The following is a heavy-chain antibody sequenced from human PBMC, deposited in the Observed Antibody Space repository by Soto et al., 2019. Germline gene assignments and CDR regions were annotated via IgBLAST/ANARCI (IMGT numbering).Heavy chain of an antibody. V-gene: IGHV1-8*01. CDR2: MNPNSGNT. J-gene: IGHJ4*02. CDR1: GYTFTSYD. Sequence: GASVKASCRASGYTFTSYDINWVRQATGQGLEWMGWMNPNSGNTGYAQKYQGRVTMTRNTSISTAYMELSSLRSEDTAVYYCVRVDYDFLSGYYSGFDYWGQGTLVTVSS. D-gene: IGHD3-3*01. CDR3: VRVDYDFLSGYYSGFDY.